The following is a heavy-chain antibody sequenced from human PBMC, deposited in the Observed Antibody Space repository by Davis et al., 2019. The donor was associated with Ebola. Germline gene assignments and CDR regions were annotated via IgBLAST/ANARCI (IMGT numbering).Heavy chain of an antibody. CDR3: ARDRDTRIKYYYGSGSYDY. D-gene: IGHD3-10*01. Sequence: ASVKVSCKASGYTFTSYGISWVRQAPGQGLEWMGWISAYNGNTNYAQKLQGRVTMTTDTSTSTAYMELRSLRSDDTAVYYCARDRDTRIKYYYGSGSYDYWGQGTLVTVSS. CDR1: GYTFTSYG. CDR2: ISAYNGNT. J-gene: IGHJ4*02. V-gene: IGHV1-18*04.